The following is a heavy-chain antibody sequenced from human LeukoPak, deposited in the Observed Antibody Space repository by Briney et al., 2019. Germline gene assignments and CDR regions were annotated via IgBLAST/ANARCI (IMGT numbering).Heavy chain of an antibody. Sequence: GGSLRLSCAASGFTFRSYAMSWVRQAPGKGLEWVSAISGSGGSTYYADSVKGRFTISRDNSKNTLYLQMNRLRAEDTAVYYCAKDPCSSTSCYTGRDYWGQGTLVTVSS. CDR1: GFTFRSYA. CDR3: AKDPCSSTSCYTGRDY. V-gene: IGHV3-23*01. J-gene: IGHJ4*02. CDR2: ISGSGGST. D-gene: IGHD2-2*02.